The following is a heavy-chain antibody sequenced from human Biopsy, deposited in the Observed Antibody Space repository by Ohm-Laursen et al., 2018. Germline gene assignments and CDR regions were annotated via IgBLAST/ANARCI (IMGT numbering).Heavy chain of an antibody. CDR2: IYDRGSTP. V-gene: IGHV4-61*01. J-gene: IGHJ4*02. Sequence: SETLSLTCTVSGDSVSSGSFYWTWIRQPPGQGLEYIGYIYDRGSTPNYNPPLESRVTMSVDMPKNQFYLKLSSVTAADTAIYYCARGMRSSGWPYFDSWGQGTLVTVSS. CDR3: ARGMRSSGWPYFDS. CDR1: GDSVSSGSFY. D-gene: IGHD6-19*01.